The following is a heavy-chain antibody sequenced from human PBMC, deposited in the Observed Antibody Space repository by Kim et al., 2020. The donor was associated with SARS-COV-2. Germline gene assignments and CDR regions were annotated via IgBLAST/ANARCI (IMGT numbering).Heavy chain of an antibody. CDR1: GFTFSSYS. CDR2: ISSSSSTI. CDR3: ARLRGYSYGYADY. V-gene: IGHV3-48*04. J-gene: IGHJ4*02. Sequence: GSLRLSCAGSGFTFSSYSMNWVRQAPGKGLEWISYISSSSSTIDYADSVKGRFTISRDNAKNSLFLQMNSLRAEDMAVYYCARLRGYSYGYADYWGQGTLVTVSS. D-gene: IGHD5-18*01.